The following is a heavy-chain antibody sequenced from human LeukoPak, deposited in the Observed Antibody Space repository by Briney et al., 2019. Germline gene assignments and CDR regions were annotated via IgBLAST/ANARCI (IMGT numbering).Heavy chain of an antibody. D-gene: IGHD3-16*01. CDR1: GGSISSGGYY. J-gene: IGHJ4*02. CDR2: IYYSGST. CDR3: ARSVNEGVFDY. Sequence: PSETLSLTCTVSGGSISSGGYYWRWIRQHPGKGLEWIGYIYYSGSTYYNPSLKSRVTISVDTSKNQFSLKLSSVTAADTAVYYCARSVNEGVFDYWGQGTLVTVSS. V-gene: IGHV4-31*03.